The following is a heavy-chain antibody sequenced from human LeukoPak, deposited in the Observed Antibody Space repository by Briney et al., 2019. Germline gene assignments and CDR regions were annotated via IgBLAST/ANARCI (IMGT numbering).Heavy chain of an antibody. CDR3: ARARGFGVVTPIDH. V-gene: IGHV3-11*01. CDR2: ISSSGNTI. D-gene: IGHD3-3*01. Sequence: GGSLRLSCTASGFTFSDYYMNWIRQAPGKGLEWISCISSSGNTIYSADSVKGRFTISRDNAKNSLYLQMYSLRAEDTAVYYCARARGFGVVTPIDHWGQGTLVTVSS. CDR1: GFTFSDYY. J-gene: IGHJ4*02.